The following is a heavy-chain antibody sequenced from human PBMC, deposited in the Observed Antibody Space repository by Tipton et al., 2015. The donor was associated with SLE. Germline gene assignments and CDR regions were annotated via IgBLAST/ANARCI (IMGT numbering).Heavy chain of an antibody. CDR1: GFTFSSYG. CDR3: AKRPLSSGWYNDC. Sequence: SLRLSCAASGFTFSSYGMSWVRQAPGKGLEWVSAISGSGVSTYYADSVKGRFTISRDNSKNTLYLQMNSLRAEDTAVYYCAKRPLSSGWYNDCWGQGTLVTVSS. V-gene: IGHV3-23*01. D-gene: IGHD6-19*01. J-gene: IGHJ4*02. CDR2: ISGSGVST.